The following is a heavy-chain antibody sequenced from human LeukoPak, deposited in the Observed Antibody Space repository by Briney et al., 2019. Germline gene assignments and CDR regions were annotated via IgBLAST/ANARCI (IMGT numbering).Heavy chain of an antibody. V-gene: IGHV1-2*02. J-gene: IGHJ5*02. D-gene: IGHD3-10*01. Sequence: ASVKVSCKASGYTFTGNYMHWVQQAPGQGLEWMGWINANSGGTKYAQKFQGRVTMTRDTSISTAYMELSSLRSDDTAVYYCARGSGSYWFDLWGQGTLVTVSS. CDR2: INANSGGT. CDR3: ARGSGSYWFDL. CDR1: GYTFTGNY.